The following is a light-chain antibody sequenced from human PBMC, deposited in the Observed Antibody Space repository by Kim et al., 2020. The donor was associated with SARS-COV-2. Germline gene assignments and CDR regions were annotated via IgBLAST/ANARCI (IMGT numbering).Light chain of an antibody. CDR3: QQYGNCTPYT. CDR1: QSVGSN. J-gene: IGKJ2*01. V-gene: IGKV3D-15*01. CDR2: GAS. Sequence: EVVMTQSPVTLSVSPGERATLSCRASQSVGSNLAWYQQISGQAPRLLIYGASLSATGIPVRFSGSGSGTEFTLTISGLQSEDFAVYYCQQYGNCTPYTFGQGTKLEI.